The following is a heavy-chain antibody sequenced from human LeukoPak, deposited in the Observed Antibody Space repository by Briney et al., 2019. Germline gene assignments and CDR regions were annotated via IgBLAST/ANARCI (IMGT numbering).Heavy chain of an antibody. CDR3: TRTYSSGLDPFDY. J-gene: IGHJ4*02. CDR2: ISYTGST. Sequence: SETLSLTCTVSGGSISSSSYFWGWIRQPPGKGLEWIGTISYTGSTYYNPSLKSRVTISVDTSKNQFSLKLSSVTAADTAVYYCTRTYSSGLDPFDYWGQGTLVTVSS. CDR1: GGSISSSSYF. V-gene: IGHV4-39*01. D-gene: IGHD6-19*01.